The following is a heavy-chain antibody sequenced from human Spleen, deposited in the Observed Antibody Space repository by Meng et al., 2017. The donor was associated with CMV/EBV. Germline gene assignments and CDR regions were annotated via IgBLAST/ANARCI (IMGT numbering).Heavy chain of an antibody. Sequence: SWVRQPPGQGLEWMGGIIPIFGTANYAQKFQGSVTISTGESTTTVYMELSSLRFEDTAVYYCASTGFCSGATCYTGDYSSRRHFNYWGQGTLVTVSS. V-gene: IGHV1-69*05. CDR3: ASTGFCSGATCYTGDYSSRRHFNY. J-gene: IGHJ4*02. D-gene: IGHD2-2*02. CDR2: IIPIFGTA.